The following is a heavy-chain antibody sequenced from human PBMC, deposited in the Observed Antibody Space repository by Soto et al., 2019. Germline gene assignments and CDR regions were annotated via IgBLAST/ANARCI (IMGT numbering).Heavy chain of an antibody. D-gene: IGHD3-10*01. J-gene: IGHJ4*02. CDR3: XGGSY. V-gene: IGHV3-7*01. CDR1: GFNFRIHW. CDR2: LNQDGSEK. Sequence: EMQLVESGGGLVQPGGSLRLSCAASGFNFRIHWMNWVRQAPGKGLEWVANLNQDGSEKYYVDSVKGRFTISRDNAKXXXXXXXXXXXXEXXXXYYCXGGSYWGXGTLVTVSS.